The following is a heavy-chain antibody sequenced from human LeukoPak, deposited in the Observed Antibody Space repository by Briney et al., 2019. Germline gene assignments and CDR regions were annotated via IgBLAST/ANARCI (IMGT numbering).Heavy chain of an antibody. J-gene: IGHJ4*02. CDR2: ISGSGDNT. D-gene: IGHD5-18*01. V-gene: IGHV3-23*01. Sequence: GGSLRLSCAASGFTFDNYGMSWVRKAPGRGLEWVSTISGSGDNTYYADSVTGRFTISRDNSKNTLYLQMNSLRAEDTAIYYCAKVFSYFLPDCFDYWGQGTLVTVSS. CDR3: AKVFSYFLPDCFDY. CDR1: GFTFDNYG.